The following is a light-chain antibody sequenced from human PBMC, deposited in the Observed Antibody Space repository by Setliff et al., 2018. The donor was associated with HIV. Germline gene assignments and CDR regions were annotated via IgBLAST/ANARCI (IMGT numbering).Light chain of an antibody. V-gene: IGLV1-40*01. CDR2: GNS. J-gene: IGLJ2*01. CDR1: SSNIGAGYD. CDR3: QSYDSSLSGSV. Sequence: QSVLTQPPSVSGAPGQRVTISCTGSSSNIGAGYDVHWYQQLPGTAPKLLIYGNSNRPSGVPDRFSGSESGTSASLATTGLQAEDEADYYCQSYDSSLSGSVFGGGTKVTVL.